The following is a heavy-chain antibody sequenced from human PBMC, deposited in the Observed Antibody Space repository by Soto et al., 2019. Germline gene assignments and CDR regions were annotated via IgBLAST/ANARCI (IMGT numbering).Heavy chain of an antibody. CDR1: GYTFTSYG. CDR2: IRAYNGNT. Sequence: QVQLVQSGAEVKKPGASVKVSCKASGYTFTSYGISWVRQAPGQGLEWMGWIRAYNGNTNSAHKPHGRVTMTTDTSTSTAYMELRSLRSDATAVYYGARDLPTMDVWGQGTTVTVSS. V-gene: IGHV1-18*01. J-gene: IGHJ6*02. CDR3: ARDLPTMDV.